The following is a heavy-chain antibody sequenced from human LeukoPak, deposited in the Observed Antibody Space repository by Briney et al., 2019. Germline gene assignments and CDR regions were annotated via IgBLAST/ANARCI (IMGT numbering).Heavy chain of an antibody. V-gene: IGHV3-23*01. CDR3: AKAASLTGYYFDN. Sequence: GGSLRLSCSASGFTFRRYAMSWVRQAPGKGLEWVSAVTGSGGSSYYADSVNGRFTMSRDNSMNTVDLQMNSLRVEDTAVYYCAKAASLTGYYFDNWGQGTLVIVSS. CDR2: VTGSGGSS. CDR1: GFTFRRYA. D-gene: IGHD3-9*01. J-gene: IGHJ4*02.